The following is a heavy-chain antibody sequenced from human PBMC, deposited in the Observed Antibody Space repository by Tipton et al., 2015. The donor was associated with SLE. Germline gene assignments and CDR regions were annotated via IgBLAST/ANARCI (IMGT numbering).Heavy chain of an antibody. J-gene: IGHJ5*02. D-gene: IGHD1-7*01. V-gene: IGHV3-7*01. CDR2: IKQDGSEE. CDR1: GFTFNLYW. Sequence: GSLRLSCVASGFTFNLYWMTWVRQAPGKGLECVANIKQDGSEEYYVDSVKGRFTISRDNAKNSLYLQMDSLRAEDTAVYYCASGVRRELPAHNWFDPWGQGTLVTVSS. CDR3: ASGVRRELPAHNWFDP.